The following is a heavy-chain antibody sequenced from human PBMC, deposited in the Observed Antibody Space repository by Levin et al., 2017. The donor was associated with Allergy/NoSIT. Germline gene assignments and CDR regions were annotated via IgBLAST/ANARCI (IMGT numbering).Heavy chain of an antibody. CDR3: ASRGFQASTYYFDY. CDR2: ITYDGSNK. D-gene: IGHD6-25*01. V-gene: IGHV3-30*03. Sequence: TGGSLRLSCVASGFTFSNYGMHWVRQAPGKGLEWVAVITYDGSNKLYADSVKGRFTISRDDSKNTLYLQMNSLRAEDTAVYYCASRGFQASTYYFDYWGQGSLVTVSS. J-gene: IGHJ4*02. CDR1: GFTFSNYG.